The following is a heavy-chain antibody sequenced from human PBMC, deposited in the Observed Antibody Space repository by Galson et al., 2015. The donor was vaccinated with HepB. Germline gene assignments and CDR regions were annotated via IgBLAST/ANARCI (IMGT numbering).Heavy chain of an antibody. CDR2: IWYDGSNK. D-gene: IGHD3-10*01. CDR3: ARDRAPGPLDY. Sequence: SLRLSCAASGFTFSTYGMHWVRQAPGKGLEWVAIIWYDGSNKYYADSVKGRFTISRDNSKNTLYLQMSSLRVEDTAVYFCARDRAPGPLDYWGQGTLVTVSS. J-gene: IGHJ4*02. V-gene: IGHV3-33*01. CDR1: GFTFSTYG.